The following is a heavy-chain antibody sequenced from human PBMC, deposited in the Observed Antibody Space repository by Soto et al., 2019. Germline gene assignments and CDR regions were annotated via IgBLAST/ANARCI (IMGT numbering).Heavy chain of an antibody. CDR2: IYSGGST. CDR3: ASEGDTAMGGYYYYGMDV. D-gene: IGHD5-18*01. Sequence: TVWSLRLSCSSSLFTVSSNYMSWVRQAPFKLLEWVSVIYSGGSTYYADSVKGRFTISRDNSKNTLYLQMNSLRAEDTAVYYCASEGDTAMGGYYYYGMDVWGQGTTVTVSS. J-gene: IGHJ6*02. V-gene: IGHV3-53*01. CDR1: LFTVSSNY.